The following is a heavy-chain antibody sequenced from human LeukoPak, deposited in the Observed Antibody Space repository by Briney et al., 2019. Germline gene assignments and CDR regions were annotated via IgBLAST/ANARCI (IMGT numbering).Heavy chain of an antibody. CDR3: ARPRSSSSWYYMDV. J-gene: IGHJ6*03. V-gene: IGHV5-51*01. CDR2: IYPGNSDT. Sequence: GEALEISCKGSGCRFTNYWIVWVRQMPGKGLEWMGIIYPGNSDTRYSPSFQGQVTISADKSISTAYLQWSSLKASDTAMYYCARPRSSSSWYYMDVWGKGTTVTVSS. CDR1: GCRFTNYW. D-gene: IGHD6-13*01.